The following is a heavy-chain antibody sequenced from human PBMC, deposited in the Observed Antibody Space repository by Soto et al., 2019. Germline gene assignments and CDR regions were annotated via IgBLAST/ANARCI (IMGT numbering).Heavy chain of an antibody. D-gene: IGHD4-17*01. J-gene: IGHJ5*02. Sequence: QVQLQESGPGLVKPSQTLSLTCTVSGGSISSGGYYWSWIRQHPGKGLEWIGYIYYSGSTYYNPSLKSRVTISVNTSKNQFSLKLSSVTAADTAVYYCAREFHGDYFWFDPWGQGTLVTVSS. V-gene: IGHV4-31*03. CDR1: GGSISSGGYY. CDR2: IYYSGST. CDR3: AREFHGDYFWFDP.